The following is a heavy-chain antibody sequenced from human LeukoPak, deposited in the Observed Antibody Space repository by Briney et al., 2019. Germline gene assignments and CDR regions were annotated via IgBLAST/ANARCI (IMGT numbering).Heavy chain of an antibody. CDR1: GGSLSSYY. Sequence: SETLSLTCTVSGGSLSSYYWSWIRQPAGKGVEWIGRIYTSGSTNYNPSLKSRVTISVETSKNQFSLKLSSVTAADTAVYYCAREWVYCSSTSCYYYYYYMDVWGKGTTVTVSS. J-gene: IGHJ6*03. CDR3: AREWVYCSSTSCYYYYYYMDV. D-gene: IGHD2-2*01. V-gene: IGHV4-4*07. CDR2: IYTSGST.